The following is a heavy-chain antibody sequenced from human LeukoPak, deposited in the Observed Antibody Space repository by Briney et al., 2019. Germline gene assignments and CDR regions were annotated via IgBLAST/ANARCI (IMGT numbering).Heavy chain of an antibody. CDR2: IYYSGRT. V-gene: IGHV4-59*01. CDR1: GGSISSYY. D-gene: IGHD5-18*01. Sequence: SETLSLTCSVSGGSISSYYWSWIRQPPGKGLEWIGYIYYSGRTNYNPSLKSRVTISVDTSKNQFSLTLSSVTAADTAVYYCARGQKYRNGYTVTELGSGYFDYWGQGTLVTVSS. CDR3: ARGQKYRNGYTVTELGSGYFDY. J-gene: IGHJ4*02.